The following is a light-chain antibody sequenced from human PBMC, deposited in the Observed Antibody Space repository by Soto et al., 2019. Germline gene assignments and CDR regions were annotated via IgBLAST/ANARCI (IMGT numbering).Light chain of an antibody. CDR1: SSDVGSYNF. Sequence: QSVLTQPASVSGSPGQSITISCTGTSSDVGSYNFVSWYQQHPGKAPKLMIYEGSKRPSGISHRFSGSKSGNTASLTISGLQAEDEADYYCCSYAGSSTFVVFGGGTKVTVL. J-gene: IGLJ2*01. CDR3: CSYAGSSTFVV. V-gene: IGLV2-23*03. CDR2: EGS.